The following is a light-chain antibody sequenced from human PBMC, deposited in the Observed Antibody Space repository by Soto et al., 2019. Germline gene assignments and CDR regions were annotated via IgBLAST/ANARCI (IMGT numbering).Light chain of an antibody. CDR3: QQYNNWPLIT. CDR1: QSMCSN. V-gene: IGKV3-15*01. Sequence: EIVMTQSLATMSVAARERATLSFTASQSMCSNVALYQQKPGQAPRLLIYGASTRATGIPARFSGSGSGTEFTLTISSLQSEDFAVYYCQQYNNWPLITFGQGTLLEIK. J-gene: IGKJ5*01. CDR2: GAS.